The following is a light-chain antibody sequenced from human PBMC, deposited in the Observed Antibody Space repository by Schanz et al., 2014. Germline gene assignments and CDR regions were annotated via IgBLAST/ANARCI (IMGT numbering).Light chain of an antibody. Sequence: EIVLTQSPATLSLSPGERATLSCRASQSVDKSLAWYQQKPGQAPRLLIYDASNRATGIPARFSGSGSGADFTLTISSLEPEDFAVYYCQQRSNWPLTFGGGTKVEIK. V-gene: IGKV3-11*01. CDR2: DAS. CDR1: QSVDKS. CDR3: QQRSNWPLT. J-gene: IGKJ4*01.